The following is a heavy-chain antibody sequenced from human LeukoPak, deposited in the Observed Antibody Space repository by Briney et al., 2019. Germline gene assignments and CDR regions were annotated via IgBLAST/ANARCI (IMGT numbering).Heavy chain of an antibody. CDR2: ISGSGGST. J-gene: IGHJ5*02. D-gene: IGHD3-3*01. CDR3: AKVNGLXFLEWSSGP. Sequence: PGGSLRLSCAASGFTFSSYAMSWVRQAPGKGLEWVSAISGSGGSTYYADSVKGRFTISRDNSKNTLYLQMNSLRAEDTAVYYCAKVNGLXFLEWSSGPWGQGTLVTVSS. CDR1: GFTFSSYA. V-gene: IGHV3-23*01.